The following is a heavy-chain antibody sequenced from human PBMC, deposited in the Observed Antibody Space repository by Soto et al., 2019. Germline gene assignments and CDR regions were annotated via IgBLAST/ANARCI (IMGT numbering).Heavy chain of an antibody. CDR2: INWNGGST. CDR3: ASGIVEATTYGMDV. D-gene: IGHD1-26*01. J-gene: IGHJ6*02. V-gene: IGHV3-20*04. Sequence: GGSLRLSCAASGFTFDDYGLSWVRQAPGKGLEWVSGINWNGGSTRYADSVKGRFTIFRDNAKNSLYLQMNSLRAEDTALYYCASGIVEATTYGMDVWGQGTTVTVSS. CDR1: GFTFDDYG.